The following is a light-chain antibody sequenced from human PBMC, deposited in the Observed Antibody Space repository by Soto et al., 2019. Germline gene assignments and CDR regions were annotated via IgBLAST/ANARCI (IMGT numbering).Light chain of an antibody. Sequence: QSALTQPPSASGSPGQSVTISCTGTSSDVGGYNYVSWYHQHPGKAPKLVIYEVSKRPSGVPDRVAGSRSGNTASLTVSGLQAEDESDYYCSSYAGDNNYVFGTGTKVTV. CDR3: SSYAGDNNYV. J-gene: IGLJ1*01. CDR1: SSDVGGYNY. V-gene: IGLV2-8*01. CDR2: EVS.